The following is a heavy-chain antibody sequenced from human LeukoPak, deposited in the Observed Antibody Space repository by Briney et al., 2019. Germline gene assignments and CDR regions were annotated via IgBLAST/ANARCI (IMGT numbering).Heavy chain of an antibody. J-gene: IGHJ1*01. V-gene: IGHV3-48*03. D-gene: IGHD6-13*01. Sequence: GGSLRLSCAAAGLTFDSYDMYWVRQSPGKGPEWVSYISASGISIKYADSVKGRFTISRDNAKNLVYLQMDSLRAEGTAVYYCVPPAAGLHRTISTEYFQHWGQGTPVIVSS. CDR2: ISASGISI. CDR3: VPPAAGLHRTISTEYFQH. CDR1: GLTFDSYD.